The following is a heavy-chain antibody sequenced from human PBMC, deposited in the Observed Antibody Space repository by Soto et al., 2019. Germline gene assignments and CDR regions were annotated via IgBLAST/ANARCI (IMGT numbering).Heavy chain of an antibody. V-gene: IGHV4-61*01. Sequence: QVQLQESGPGLVKPSETLSLTCTVSGGSVSSGSYYWSWIRQPPGKGLEWIGYIYYSGSTNYNPSLKSRVTISVDTSKNQFSLKLSSVTAADTAVYYCARVGLGFGSSYSYGMDVWGQGTTVTVSS. D-gene: IGHD3-16*01. CDR1: GGSVSSGSYY. CDR2: IYYSGST. CDR3: ARVGLGFGSSYSYGMDV. J-gene: IGHJ6*02.